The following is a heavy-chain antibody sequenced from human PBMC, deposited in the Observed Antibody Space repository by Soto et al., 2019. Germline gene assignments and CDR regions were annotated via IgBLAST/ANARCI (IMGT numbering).Heavy chain of an antibody. D-gene: IGHD3-16*01. Sequence: EVQLLESGGGLIQSGRSLRLSCAASGFTFSDYAMSWVRQAPGKGLEWVSAISGSGGSTYYADSVKGRFTISRDNSRDTLYLQMNSLRAEDTAVYYCAKDHWGSYSGQGTLVTVSS. J-gene: IGHJ4*02. V-gene: IGHV3-23*01. CDR3: AKDHWGSY. CDR1: GFTFSDYA. CDR2: ISGSGGST.